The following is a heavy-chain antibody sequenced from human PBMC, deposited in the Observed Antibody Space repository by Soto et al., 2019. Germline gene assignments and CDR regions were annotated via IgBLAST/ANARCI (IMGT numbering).Heavy chain of an antibody. CDR1: GYTFTDYA. D-gene: IGHD2-15*01. Sequence: ASVKVYCKASGYTFTDYAIHWVRQAPGQRLEWMGWINAGSGNTRYSQNFQGRVTITRDTSASTAYMELSSLRSEDTLVYYCARDCTGGSCYSRYDYWGQGTLVTVSS. J-gene: IGHJ4*02. CDR2: INAGSGNT. CDR3: ARDCTGGSCYSRYDY. V-gene: IGHV1-3*01.